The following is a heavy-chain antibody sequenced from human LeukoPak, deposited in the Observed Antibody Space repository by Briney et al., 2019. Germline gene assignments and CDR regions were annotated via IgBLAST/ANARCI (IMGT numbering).Heavy chain of an antibody. J-gene: IGHJ6*03. CDR1: GFTFSSYW. CDR2: IKQDGSEK. CDR3: AKDRWELPNYMDV. D-gene: IGHD1-26*01. V-gene: IGHV3-7*03. Sequence: PGGSLRLSCAASGFTFSSYWMSWVRQAPGKGLEWVANIKQDGSEKYYVDSVKGRFTISRDNAKNSLYLQMNSLRAEDTALYYCAKDRWELPNYMDVWGKGTTVTISS.